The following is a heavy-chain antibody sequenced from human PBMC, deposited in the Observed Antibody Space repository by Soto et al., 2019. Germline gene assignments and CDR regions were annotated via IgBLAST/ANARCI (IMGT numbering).Heavy chain of an antibody. Sequence: QVQLVESGGDVVQPGTSLRLSCAASGFMFRSYALHWVRQAPGKGLEWVAVISYDGNNKYVGESVKGRFTISRDMSQNTVYLQMNNLRVEDTAIYYSARDGGGTGYQACDNWGQGTLVTVSS. V-gene: IGHV3-30-3*01. CDR1: GFMFRSYA. CDR3: ARDGGGTGYQACDN. J-gene: IGHJ4*02. D-gene: IGHD3-9*01. CDR2: ISYDGNNK.